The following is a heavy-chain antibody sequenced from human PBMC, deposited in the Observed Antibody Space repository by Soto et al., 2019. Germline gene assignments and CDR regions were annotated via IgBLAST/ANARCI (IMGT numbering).Heavy chain of an antibody. J-gene: IGHJ4*02. CDR1: GFTFSSYA. CDR2: ISDSGDST. D-gene: IGHD6-19*01. CDR3: AKEPLLSGWYYFDS. V-gene: IGHV3-23*01. Sequence: GGSLRLSCAASGFTFSSYAMTWVRQAPGKGLEWVSAISDSGDSTHYADFVRGRISISRDNSKNTLYLQMNSLTAEDTAVYYCAKEPLLSGWYYFDSWGQGTLVTVSS.